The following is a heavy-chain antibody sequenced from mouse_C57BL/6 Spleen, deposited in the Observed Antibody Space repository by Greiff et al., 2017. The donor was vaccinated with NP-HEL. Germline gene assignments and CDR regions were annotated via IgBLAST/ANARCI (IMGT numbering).Heavy chain of an antibody. D-gene: IGHD1-3*01. J-gene: IGHJ4*01. Sequence: QVHVKQSGAELVRPGASVTLSCKASGYTFTDYEMHWVKQTPVHGLEWIGAIDPETGGTAYNQKFKGKAILTADKSSSTAYMELRSLTSEDSAVYYCTRQSSHAMDYWGQGTSVTVSS. V-gene: IGHV1-15*01. CDR2: IDPETGGT. CDR1: GYTFTDYE. CDR3: TRQSSHAMDY.